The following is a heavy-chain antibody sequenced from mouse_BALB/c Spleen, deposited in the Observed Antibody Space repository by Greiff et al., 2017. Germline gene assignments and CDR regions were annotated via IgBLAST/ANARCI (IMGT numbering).Heavy chain of an antibody. J-gene: IGHJ4*01. V-gene: IGHV5-17*02. CDR2: ISSGSSTI. Sequence: DVKLVESGGGLVQPGGSRKLSCAASGFTFSSFGMHWVRQAPEKGLEWVAYISSGSSTIYYADTVKGRFTISRDNPKNTLFLQMTSLRSEDTAMYYCARGSRNAMDYWGQGTSVTVSS. D-gene: IGHD1-1*01. CDR3: ARGSRNAMDY. CDR1: GFTFSSFG.